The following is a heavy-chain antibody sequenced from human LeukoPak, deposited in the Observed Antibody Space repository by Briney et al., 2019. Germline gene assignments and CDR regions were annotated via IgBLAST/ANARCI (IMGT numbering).Heavy chain of an antibody. J-gene: IGHJ6*04. CDR1: GYTFTSYD. CDR3: ATGLWFGKYLDV. CDR2: MNPNSGNT. Sequence: GASVKVSRKASGYTFTSYDINWVRQATGQGLEWMGWMNPNSGNTGYAQKFQGGVTITRNTSISTAYMELSSLRSEDTAVYYCATGLWFGKYLDVWGKGTTVTISS. V-gene: IGHV1-8*03. D-gene: IGHD3-10*01.